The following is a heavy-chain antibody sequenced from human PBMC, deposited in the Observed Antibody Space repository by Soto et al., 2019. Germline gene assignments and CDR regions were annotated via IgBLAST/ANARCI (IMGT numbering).Heavy chain of an antibody. CDR1: GYTFTGYY. D-gene: IGHD3-22*01. J-gene: IGHJ4*02. Sequence: QVQLVQSGAEVKKPGASVKVSCKASGYTFTGYYMHWVRQAPGQGLEWLGWINPNSGGTNYAQKFQGRVTMTRDTSISTAYMELSRLRSYVTAVYYCARDPSYYDSSGYYGTEPGVYWGQGTLVTVSS. V-gene: IGHV1-2*02. CDR3: ARDPSYYDSSGYYGTEPGVY. CDR2: INPNSGGT.